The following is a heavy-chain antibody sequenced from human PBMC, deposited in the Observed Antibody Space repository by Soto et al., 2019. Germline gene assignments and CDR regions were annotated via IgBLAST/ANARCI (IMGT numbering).Heavy chain of an antibody. J-gene: IGHJ6*02. V-gene: IGHV3-30-3*01. CDR3: ARDMVRGVIITFFDYYYGMDV. CDR1: GFTFSSYA. D-gene: IGHD3-10*01. CDR2: ISYDGSNK. Sequence: QVQLVESGGGVVQPGRSLRLSCAASGFTFSSYAMHWVRQAPGKGLEWVAVISYDGSNKYYADSVKGRFTISRDNSKNTLYLQMNSLRAEDTAVYYCARDMVRGVIITFFDYYYGMDVWGQGTTVTVSS.